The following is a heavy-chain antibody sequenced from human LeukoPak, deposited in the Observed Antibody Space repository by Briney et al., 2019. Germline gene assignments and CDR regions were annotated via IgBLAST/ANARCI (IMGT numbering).Heavy chain of an antibody. Sequence: GGSLRLSCAASGFTFSSYELNWVRQAPGKGLEWVSYISDTGSTIYYADSVEGRFTISRDNAKNSLYLQMNSLRAEDTAVYYCARTIEMATISYFDYWGQGTLVTVSS. CDR1: GFTFSSYE. CDR2: ISDTGSTI. CDR3: ARTIEMATISYFDY. J-gene: IGHJ4*02. D-gene: IGHD5-24*01. V-gene: IGHV3-48*03.